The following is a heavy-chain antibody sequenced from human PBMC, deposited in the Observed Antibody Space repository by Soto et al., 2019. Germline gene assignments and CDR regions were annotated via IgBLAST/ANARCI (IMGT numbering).Heavy chain of an antibody. D-gene: IGHD6-13*01. J-gene: IGHJ5*02. V-gene: IGHV3-23*01. Sequence: DVQLLESGGGLVQPGGSLRLSCTGSGFTFSSYAMNWVRQAPGKGLECVSTISGSGGTTYYADSVKGRFTISRDNSKNTLYLQMSSLRAEDTAVYYCGKNGRAAAMYNWFDPWGQGTLVTVSS. CDR1: GFTFSSYA. CDR3: GKNGRAAAMYNWFDP. CDR2: ISGSGGTT.